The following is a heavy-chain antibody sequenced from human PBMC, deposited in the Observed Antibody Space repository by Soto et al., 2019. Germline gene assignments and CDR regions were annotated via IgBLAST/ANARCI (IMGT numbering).Heavy chain of an antibody. CDR2: IYYSGST. Sequence: PSETLSLTCTVSGGSISSYYLSWIRQPPWKGLEWIGYIYYSGSTNYNPYLKSRVTISVDTSKNHFSLKMKAFRAADTDVYYCASVIVGDPYFDYWGQRTLFAVSS. V-gene: IGHV4-59*01. J-gene: IGHJ4*02. CDR1: GGSISSYY. D-gene: IGHD1-26*01. CDR3: ASVIVGDPYFDY.